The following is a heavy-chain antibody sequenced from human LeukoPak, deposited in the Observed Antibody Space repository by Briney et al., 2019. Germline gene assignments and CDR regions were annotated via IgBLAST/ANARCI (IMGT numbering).Heavy chain of an antibody. Sequence: PGGSLRLSCAASGFTFSSYSMNWVRQAPGKGLEWVSSISSSSSYIYYADSVKGRFTISRDNAKNPLYLQMNSLRAEDTAVYYCARGRIAAAGNLDYWGQGTLVTVSS. D-gene: IGHD6-13*01. V-gene: IGHV3-21*01. CDR1: GFTFSSYS. J-gene: IGHJ4*02. CDR2: ISSSSSYI. CDR3: ARGRIAAAGNLDY.